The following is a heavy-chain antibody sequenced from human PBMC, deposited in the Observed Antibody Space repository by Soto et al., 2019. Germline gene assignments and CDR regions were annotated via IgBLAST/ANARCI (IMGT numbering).Heavy chain of an antibody. D-gene: IGHD2-2*02. V-gene: IGHV4-59*01. CDR3: ARGGYCSSTSCYTRKDAYYYYYYGMDV. CDR1: GGSISSYY. Sequence: SETLSLTCTVSGGSISSYYWSWIRQPPGKGLEWIGYIYYSGSTNYNPSLKSRVTISVDTSKNQFSLKLSSVTAADTAVYYCARGGYCSSTSCYTRKDAYYYYYYGMDVWGQGTTVTVS. CDR2: IYYSGST. J-gene: IGHJ6*02.